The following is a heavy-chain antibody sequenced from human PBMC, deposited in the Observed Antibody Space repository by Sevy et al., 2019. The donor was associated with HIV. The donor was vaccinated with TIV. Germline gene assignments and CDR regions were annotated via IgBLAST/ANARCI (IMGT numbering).Heavy chain of an antibody. V-gene: IGHV1-24*01. CDR2: FDPEDGET. CDR1: GYTLTELS. Sequence: ASVKVSCKVSGYTLTELSMHWVRQAPGKGLEWMGSFDPEDGETIYAQNFQGRVTMTEDRSTDTAYMELSSLRSEDTAVYYCATTKDYYDSSGYPFDYWGQGTLLTVSS. D-gene: IGHD3-22*01. CDR3: ATTKDYYDSSGYPFDY. J-gene: IGHJ4*02.